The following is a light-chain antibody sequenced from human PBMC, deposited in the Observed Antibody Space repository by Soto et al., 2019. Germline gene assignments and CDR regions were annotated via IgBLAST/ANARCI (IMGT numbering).Light chain of an antibody. CDR2: DAS. CDR1: QSVSSY. CDR3: QQRSNWPWT. V-gene: IGKV3-11*01. J-gene: IGKJ1*01. Sequence: EIVLTQSPATLSLSPGERATLSCRASQSVSSYLAWYQQKPGQAPRLLISDASNRATGIPARFSGSGSGTDFTLTISSLEAEDVAVYYCQQRSNWPWTFGQGTKVEIK.